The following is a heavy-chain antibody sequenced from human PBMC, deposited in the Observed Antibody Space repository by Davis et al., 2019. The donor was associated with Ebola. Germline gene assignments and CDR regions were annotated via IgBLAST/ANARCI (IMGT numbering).Heavy chain of an antibody. J-gene: IGHJ5*02. V-gene: IGHV3-7*03. CDR2: IKQDGSEK. CDR3: ASRKSITMVRGGIYWFDP. Sequence: GESLKISCAASGFTFSSYWMSWVRQAPGKGLEWVANIKQDGSEKYYVDSVKGRFTIFRDNAKNSLYLQMNSLRAEDTAVYYCASRKSITMVRGGIYWFDPWGQGTLVTVSS. D-gene: IGHD3-10*01. CDR1: GFTFSSYW.